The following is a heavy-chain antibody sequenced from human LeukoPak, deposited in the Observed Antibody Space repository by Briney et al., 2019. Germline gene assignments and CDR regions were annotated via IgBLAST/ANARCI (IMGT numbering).Heavy chain of an antibody. Sequence: ASVKVSCKASGYTFTGYYMHWVRQAPGQGLEWMGWINPNNGGTNYAQKFQGRVTVTRDTSISTAYMELSRLRSDDTAVYYCGLSSSWYRYDYWGQGTLVTVSP. D-gene: IGHD6-13*01. CDR3: GLSSSWYRYDY. CDR1: GYTFTGYY. CDR2: INPNNGGT. J-gene: IGHJ4*02. V-gene: IGHV1-2*02.